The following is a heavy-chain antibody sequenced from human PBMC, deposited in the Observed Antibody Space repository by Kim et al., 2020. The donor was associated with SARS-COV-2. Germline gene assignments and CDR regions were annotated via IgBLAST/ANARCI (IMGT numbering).Heavy chain of an antibody. Sequence: SETLSLTCTVSGDSITNYYWSWIRQPAGKGLEWIGRIYAYGGTTYTPSLRSRVTMSIDPPPTHPSPPLTFVTAADTAVYYCPAGVPGSVQAYSGQGTLVT. CDR3: PAGVPGSVQAY. D-gene: IGHD1-1*01. CDR1: GDSITNYY. J-gene: IGHJ4*02. V-gene: IGHV4-4*07. CDR2: IYAYGGT.